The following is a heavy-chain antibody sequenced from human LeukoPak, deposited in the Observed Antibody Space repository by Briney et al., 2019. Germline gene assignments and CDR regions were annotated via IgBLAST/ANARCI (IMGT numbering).Heavy chain of an antibody. V-gene: IGHV1-18*01. Sequence: ASVKVSCKASGYTFTSYGISWVRQAPGQGLEWMGWISAYNGNTNYAQKLQGRVTMTTDASTSTAYMELRSLRSDDTAVYYCARGTVAAAGTGNFDYWGQGTLVTVSS. CDR2: ISAYNGNT. J-gene: IGHJ4*02. CDR1: GYTFTSYG. CDR3: ARGTVAAAGTGNFDY. D-gene: IGHD6-13*01.